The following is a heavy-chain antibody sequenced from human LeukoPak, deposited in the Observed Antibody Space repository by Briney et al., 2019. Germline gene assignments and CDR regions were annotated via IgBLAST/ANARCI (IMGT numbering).Heavy chain of an antibody. J-gene: IGHJ4*02. V-gene: IGHV3-23*01. CDR2: ISGSGGST. Sequence: GSLRLSCAASGFTFSSYAMSWVRQAPGKGLEWVSAISGSGGSTYYADSVKGRLTISRDNSKNTLYLQMNRPRGEDTAVYCCAKEWNGFDYWGQGTLVTVSS. D-gene: IGHD1-1*01. CDR1: GFTFSSYA. CDR3: AKEWNGFDY.